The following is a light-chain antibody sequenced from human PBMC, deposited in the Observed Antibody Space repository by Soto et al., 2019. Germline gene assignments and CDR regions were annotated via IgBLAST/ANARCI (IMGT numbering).Light chain of an antibody. CDR3: QQYGSSPLT. CDR2: GAS. Sequence: EIVFTQTPGTLSLSPGQRATLFCRASQSVSSSYLAWYQQKPGQAPRLLIHGASSRATGIPDRFRGSGSGTDFSLTISSLEPEDFAVYYCQQYGSSPLTFGGGTKVDIK. CDR1: QSVSSSY. V-gene: IGKV3-20*01. J-gene: IGKJ4*01.